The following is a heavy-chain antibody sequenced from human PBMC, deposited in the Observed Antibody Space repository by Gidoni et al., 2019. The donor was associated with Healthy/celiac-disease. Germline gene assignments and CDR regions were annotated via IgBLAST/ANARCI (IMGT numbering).Heavy chain of an antibody. J-gene: IGHJ6*02. CDR2: INHSGST. D-gene: IGHD2-15*01. CDR3: ARWGGSHHGSYYYYYGMDV. V-gene: IGHV4-34*01. CDR1: GGSFSGYY. Sequence: QVQLQQCGAGLLKPSETLSLTCAVYGGSFSGYYWRGLRPPPGKGLEWIGEINHSGSTNYNPSLKSRVTISVDTSKNQFSLKLSSVTAADTAVYYCARWGGSHHGSYYYYYGMDVWGQGTTVTVSS.